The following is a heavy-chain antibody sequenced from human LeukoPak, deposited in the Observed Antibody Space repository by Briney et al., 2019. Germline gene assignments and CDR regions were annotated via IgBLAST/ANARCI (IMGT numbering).Heavy chain of an antibody. Sequence: ASVKVSCKTSEYTFTGYYMHWVRQAPGQGLEWMGWISAYNGNTKYAQKLQGRVTMTTDTSTSTAYMELRSLRSDDTAVYYCARDMFPGSSGVVIKNMDIWGKGTTVTVSS. CDR2: ISAYNGNT. CDR1: EYTFTGYY. CDR3: ARDMFPGSSGVVIKNMDI. D-gene: IGHD3-3*01. J-gene: IGHJ6*03. V-gene: IGHV1-18*04.